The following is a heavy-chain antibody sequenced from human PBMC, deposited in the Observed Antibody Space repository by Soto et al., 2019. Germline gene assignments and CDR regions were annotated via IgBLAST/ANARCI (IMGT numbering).Heavy chain of an antibody. Sequence: PSETLSLTSAVSGVSISSGGYSWSWIRQPPGKGLERIGYIYHSGSTYYNPSLKSRVTISVDRSKNQFSLKLSSVTAADTAVYYCARVPDRWGQGTLVTVS. CDR2: IYHSGST. CDR3: ARVPDR. J-gene: IGHJ5*02. CDR1: GVSISSGGYS. D-gene: IGHD2-2*01. V-gene: IGHV4-30-2*01.